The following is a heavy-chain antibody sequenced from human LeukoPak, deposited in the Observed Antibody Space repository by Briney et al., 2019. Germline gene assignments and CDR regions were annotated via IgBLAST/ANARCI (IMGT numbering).Heavy chain of an antibody. D-gene: IGHD3-22*01. J-gene: IGHJ4*02. CDR1: GYTFTGYY. CDR2: ISAYNGNT. Sequence: GASVKVSCKASGYTFTGYYMHWVRQAPGQGLEWMGWISAYNGNTNYAQKFQGRVTITRNTSISTAYMELSSLRSEDTAVYYCARGFSTYYYDSSGYMSRDYWGQGTLVTVSS. CDR3: ARGFSTYYYDSSGYMSRDY. V-gene: IGHV1-8*03.